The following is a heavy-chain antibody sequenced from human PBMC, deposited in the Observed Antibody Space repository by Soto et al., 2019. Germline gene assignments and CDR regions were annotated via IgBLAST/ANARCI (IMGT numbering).Heavy chain of an antibody. J-gene: IGHJ6*02. CDR1: GVTFSSYA. CDR3: ARSHRYYDSSGYYPPYYYGMDV. D-gene: IGHD3-22*01. V-gene: IGHV1-69*13. Sequence: SVKVSCKASGVTFSSYAISWVRQAPGQGLEWMGGIIPIFGTANYAQKFQGRVTITADESTSTAYMELSSLRSEDTTVYYCARSHRYYDSSGYYPPYYYGMDVWGQGTTVTVSS. CDR2: IIPIFGTA.